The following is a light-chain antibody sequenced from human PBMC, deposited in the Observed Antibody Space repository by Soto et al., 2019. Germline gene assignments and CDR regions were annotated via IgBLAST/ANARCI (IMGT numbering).Light chain of an antibody. V-gene: IGLV2-14*03. CDR1: NSDVGGYTY. CDR3: SSYTSSSTPDV. J-gene: IGLJ1*01. Sequence: QSALTQPASVSGSPGQSITISCTGTNSDVGGYTYVSWYQQHPGKAPKLMIYDVSNRPSGVSNRFSGSKSGNTASLTISGLQADDEADYYCSSYTSSSTPDVFGTGTKHTVL. CDR2: DVS.